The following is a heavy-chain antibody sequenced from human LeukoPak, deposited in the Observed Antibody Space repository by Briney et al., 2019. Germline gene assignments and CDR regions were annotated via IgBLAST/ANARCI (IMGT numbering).Heavy chain of an antibody. CDR3: ARLYYYYDSSGYYYGTFDY. V-gene: IGHV4-39*01. CDR1: GGSISSSSYY. CDR2: IYYSGST. Sequence: SETLSLTCTVSGGSISSSSYYWGWLRQPPGKGREWIGSIYYSGSTYYNPSLRSRVTISVDKSKNQFSLKLSSVTAADTAVYYCARLYYYYDSSGYYYGTFDYWGQGTLVTVSS. D-gene: IGHD3-22*01. J-gene: IGHJ4*02.